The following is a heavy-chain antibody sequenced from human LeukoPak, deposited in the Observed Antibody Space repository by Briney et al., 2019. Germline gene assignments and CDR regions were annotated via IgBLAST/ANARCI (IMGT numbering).Heavy chain of an antibody. CDR2: ISTSGSTT. CDR3: ARGAQWVIDY. V-gene: IGHV3-48*03. CDR1: GFTFSDYE. Sequence: GGYLRLSSSASGFTFSDYEVNWVPQAPGKGVKGFAYISTSGSTTHYADSVKVRFTISRDNAKNSLFLQMNSLRAEDTAVYYCARGAQWVIDYWGQGTLVTVSS. J-gene: IGHJ4*02. D-gene: IGHD1-26*01.